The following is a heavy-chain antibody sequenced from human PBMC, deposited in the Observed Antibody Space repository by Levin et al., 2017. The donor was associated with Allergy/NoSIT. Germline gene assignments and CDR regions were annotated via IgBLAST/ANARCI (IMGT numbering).Heavy chain of an antibody. CDR3: ARGRMDYYGSGSYYKNNWFDP. D-gene: IGHD3-10*01. CDR1: GGSFSGYY. CDR2: INHSGST. V-gene: IGHV4-34*01. Sequence: SETLSLTCAVYGGSFSGYYWSWIRQPPGKGLEWIGEINHSGSTNYNPSLKSRVTISVDTSKNQFSLKLSSVTAADTAVYYCARGRMDYYGSGSYYKNNWFDPWGQGTLVTVSS. J-gene: IGHJ5*02.